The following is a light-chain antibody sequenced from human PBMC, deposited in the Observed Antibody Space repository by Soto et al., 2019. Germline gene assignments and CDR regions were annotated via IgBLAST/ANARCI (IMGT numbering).Light chain of an antibody. CDR3: QHYCTSTWS. CDR1: QSVSSNS. Sequence: ETVLTQSPGTLSLSPGERATLSCRASQSVSSNSLAWFQQKPGQAPRLLIFGASSRATAIPDRFSGSGSGTGFNLTISSLETEDFAVYYCQHYCTSTWSFGQGTKVDIK. J-gene: IGKJ1*01. V-gene: IGKV3-20*01. CDR2: GAS.